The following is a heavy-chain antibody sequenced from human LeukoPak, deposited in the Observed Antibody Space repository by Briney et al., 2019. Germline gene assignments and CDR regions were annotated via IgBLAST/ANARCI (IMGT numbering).Heavy chain of an antibody. CDR1: GFTFSSYS. CDR2: ISSSSSYI. V-gene: IGHV3-21*01. CDR3: ARDPAGYRYGYRKDFDY. D-gene: IGHD5-18*01. J-gene: IGHJ4*02. Sequence: PGGSLRLSCAASGFTFSSYSMNWVRQAPGKGLEWVSSISSSSSYIYYADSAKGRFTISRDNAKNSLYLQMNSLRAEDTAVYYCARDPAGYRYGYRKDFDYWGQGTLVTVSS.